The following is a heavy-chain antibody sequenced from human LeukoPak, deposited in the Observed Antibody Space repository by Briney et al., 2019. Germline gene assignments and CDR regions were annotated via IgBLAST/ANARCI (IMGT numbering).Heavy chain of an antibody. CDR1: GGTFSSYA. CDR2: IIPIFGTA. D-gene: IGHD1-1*01. CDR3: ARHGTTGIGYYYYMDV. V-gene: IGHV1-69*05. Sequence: ASVKVSCKASGGTFSSYAISWVRQAPGQGLEWMGGIIPIFGTANYAQKFQGRVTITTDESTSTAYMELSSLRSEDTAVYYCARHGTTGIGYYYYMDVWGKGTTVTVSS. J-gene: IGHJ6*03.